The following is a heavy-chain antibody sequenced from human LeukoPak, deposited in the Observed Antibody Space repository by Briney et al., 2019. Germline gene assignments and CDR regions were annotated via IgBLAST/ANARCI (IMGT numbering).Heavy chain of an antibody. Sequence: SVKVSCKASGGTFNSYAISWVRQAPGQGLEWMGGIIPIFGTANYAQKVQGRVTITTDESTTTAYMELSSLRSEDTAVYYCACLYITIFGVVLGNYFDYWGQGTLVTVSS. D-gene: IGHD3-3*01. CDR1: GGTFNSYA. V-gene: IGHV1-69*05. J-gene: IGHJ4*02. CDR3: ACLYITIFGVVLGNYFDY. CDR2: IIPIFGTA.